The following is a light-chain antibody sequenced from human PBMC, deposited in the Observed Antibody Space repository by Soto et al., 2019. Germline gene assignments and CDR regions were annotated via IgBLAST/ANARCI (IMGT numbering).Light chain of an antibody. CDR1: QTVSSN. J-gene: IGKJ1*01. CDR3: HQYNFWPS. CDR2: GTS. Sequence: EVVMTQSPATLSVSPGERATLSCRASQTVSSNLAWYQQKPGQSPRPLIYGTSTRATGVPARFSGSGSGTEFTLSIRSIQSEDFEVYYCHQYNFWPSFGQGTKV. V-gene: IGKV3-15*01.